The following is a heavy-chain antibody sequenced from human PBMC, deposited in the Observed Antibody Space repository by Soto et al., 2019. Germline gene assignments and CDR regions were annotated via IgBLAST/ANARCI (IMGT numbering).Heavy chain of an antibody. CDR3: ARVDYGDENYFDY. Sequence: QVQLQESGPGLVKPSQTLSLTCTVSGVSISSVAYYWSWIRQHPGKGLEWIGYIYYSGSTYYNPSLKSRVTISVDTSKNQFSLKLSSVTAADTAVYYCARVDYGDENYFDYWGQGTLVTVSS. CDR2: IYYSGST. J-gene: IGHJ4*02. CDR1: GVSISSVAYY. D-gene: IGHD4-17*01. V-gene: IGHV4-31*03.